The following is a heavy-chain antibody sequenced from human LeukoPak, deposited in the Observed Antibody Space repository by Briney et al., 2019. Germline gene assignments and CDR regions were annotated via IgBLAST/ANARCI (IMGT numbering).Heavy chain of an antibody. CDR2: ISGSGDST. CDR1: GFTVSSNY. V-gene: IGHV3-23*01. CDR3: AKTLPTFYGSGSYYKNPIDY. D-gene: IGHD3-10*01. J-gene: IGHJ4*02. Sequence: GGSLRLSCAASGFTVSSNYMSWVRQAPGKGLEWVSAISGSGDSTFYADSVKGRFTISRDNSKNTLYMLMNSLRAEDTAVYYCAKTLPTFYGSGSYYKNPIDYWGQGTLVTVSS.